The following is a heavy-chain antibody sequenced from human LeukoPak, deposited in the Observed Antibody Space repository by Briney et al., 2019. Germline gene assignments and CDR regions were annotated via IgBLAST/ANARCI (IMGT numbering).Heavy chain of an antibody. CDR1: GYTFTSYD. J-gene: IGHJ5*02. CDR3: ARRRLTGSSWFDP. CDR2: LNPNSGNT. V-gene: IGHV1-8*01. Sequence: ASVKVSCKASGYTFTSYDINWVRQATGHGLDWMGWLNPNSGNTGYAQKFQGRVTMTRNTSISTAYMEQSSLRSEDTAVYYCARRRLTGSSWFDPWGQGTLVTVSS.